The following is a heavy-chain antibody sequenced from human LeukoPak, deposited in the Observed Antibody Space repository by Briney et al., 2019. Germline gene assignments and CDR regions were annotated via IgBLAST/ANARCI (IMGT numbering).Heavy chain of an antibody. CDR2: IYPGDSDT. CDR1: GYSFTSYW. V-gene: IGHV5-51*01. D-gene: IGHD4-17*01. Sequence: GESLKISCKGSGYSFTSYWTGWVRRMPGKGLEWMGIIYPGDSDTRYSPSFQGQVTISADKSISTAYLQWSSLKASDTAMYYCARRLGTVTTQNWFDPWGQGTLVTVSS. J-gene: IGHJ5*02. CDR3: ARRLGTVTTQNWFDP.